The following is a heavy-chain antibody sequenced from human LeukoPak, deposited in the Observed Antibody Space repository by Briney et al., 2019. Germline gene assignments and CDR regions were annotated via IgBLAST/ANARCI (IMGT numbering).Heavy chain of an antibody. CDR3: VRDVYCSGGSCNQH. CDR1: GFTVSSNY. V-gene: IGHV3-53*01. Sequence: HPGGSLRLPCAASGFTVSSNYMSWVRQAPGKGLEWVSVIYSDGSTYYADSVKGRFTISGDNSKNTLYLQMNSLRAEDTAMYYCVRDVYCSGGSCNQHWGQGTLVTVSS. J-gene: IGHJ1*01. CDR2: IYSDGST. D-gene: IGHD2-15*01.